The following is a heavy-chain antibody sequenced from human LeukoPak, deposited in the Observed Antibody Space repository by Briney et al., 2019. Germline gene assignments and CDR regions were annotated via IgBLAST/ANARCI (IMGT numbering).Heavy chain of an antibody. Sequence: GGSLRLSCAASGFTFSSYAMSWVRQAPGKGLEWVSAISGSGGSTYYADSVKGRFTISRDNSKSTLYLQMNSLRAEDTAVYYCAKAGYSSSWYYFDYWGQRTLVTVSS. D-gene: IGHD6-13*01. CDR3: AKAGYSSSWYYFDY. J-gene: IGHJ4*02. CDR2: ISGSGGST. CDR1: GFTFSSYA. V-gene: IGHV3-23*01.